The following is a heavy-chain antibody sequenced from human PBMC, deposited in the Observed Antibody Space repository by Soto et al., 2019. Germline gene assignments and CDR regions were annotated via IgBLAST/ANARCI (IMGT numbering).Heavy chain of an antibody. CDR1: GYSFTSYW. CDR2: IDPSDSYT. J-gene: IGHJ6*02. V-gene: IGHV5-10-1*01. CDR3: ARSTIVVVPAAITDYYYYGMDV. Sequence: GESLKISCKGSGYSFTSYWISWVRQMPGKGLEWMGRIDPSDSYTNYSPSFQGHVTISADKSISTAYLQWSSLKASDTAMYYCARSTIVVVPAAITDYYYYGMDVWGQGTTVTVS. D-gene: IGHD2-2*01.